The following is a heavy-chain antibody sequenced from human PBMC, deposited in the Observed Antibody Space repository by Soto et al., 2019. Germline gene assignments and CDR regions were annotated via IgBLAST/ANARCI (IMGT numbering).Heavy chain of an antibody. CDR2: ISSSSSYI. J-gene: IGHJ4*02. D-gene: IGHD3-22*01. CDR1: VFTFSSYS. V-gene: IGHV3-21*01. Sequence: GWSLRLSCSASVFTFSSYSMNWFRQAPGKGLEWVSSISSSSSYIYYADSVKGRFTISRDNAKNSLYLQMNSLRAEDTAVHYCARDLAYYDSSGYLYFDYWGQGTLVTVSS. CDR3: ARDLAYYDSSGYLYFDY.